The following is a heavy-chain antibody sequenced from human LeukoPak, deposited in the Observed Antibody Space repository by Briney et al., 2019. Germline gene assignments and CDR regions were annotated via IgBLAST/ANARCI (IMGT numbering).Heavy chain of an antibody. V-gene: IGHV3-21*05. CDR1: GFTFNTYG. Sequence: GGSLRLSCAASGFTFNTYGMNWVRPARGKGLEGVSYLSSSSSYIYYADSVRGRSTISRDNTRNSLYLQMNSLRDEDTAVYYCARDPNGEYLDYWGQGTLVTVSS. J-gene: IGHJ4*02. D-gene: IGHD3-10*01. CDR3: ARDPNGEYLDY. CDR2: LSSSSSYI.